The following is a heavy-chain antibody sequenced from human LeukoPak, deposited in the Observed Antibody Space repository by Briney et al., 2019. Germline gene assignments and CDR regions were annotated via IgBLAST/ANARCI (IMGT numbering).Heavy chain of an antibody. J-gene: IGHJ3*01. CDR3: ARADNWEGAKGD. Sequence: SVKVSCEASGGTFNRYAISWVRQAPGQGLEWMGGIIPMFDTANYAQRFQGRLTITADKSTSTGYMELSSLTSEDTAVYYCARADNWEGAKGDWGQGTMVTVSS. CDR1: GGTFNRYA. D-gene: IGHD3-16*01. CDR2: IIPMFDTA. V-gene: IGHV1-69*06.